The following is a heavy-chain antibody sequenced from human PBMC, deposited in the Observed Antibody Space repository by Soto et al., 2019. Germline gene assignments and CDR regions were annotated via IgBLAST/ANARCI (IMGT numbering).Heavy chain of an antibody. CDR1: GYTLTELS. CDR2: FDPEDGET. V-gene: IGHV1-24*01. J-gene: IGHJ5*02. D-gene: IGHD2-8*01. CDR3: ATPSTAYCTNGLCYSNWFDP. Sequence: GASVKVFCKVSGYTLTELSMHWVRQAPGKGLEWMGGFDPEDGETIYAQKFQGRVTMTEDTSTDTAYMELSSLRSEDTAVYYCATPSTAYCTNGLCYSNWFDPWGQGTLVTVSS.